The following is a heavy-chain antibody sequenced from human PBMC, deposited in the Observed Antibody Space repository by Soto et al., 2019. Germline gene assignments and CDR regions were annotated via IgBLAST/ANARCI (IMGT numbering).Heavy chain of an antibody. D-gene: IGHD1-26*01. CDR1: GFSLTTTGVG. Sequence: QVTLKESGPTLVKPKQTLTLTCTFSGFSLTTTGVGVGWIRQPQGKALEWLVVIYWDDDKLYSPSLKSKLTITKDTSKNQVVLTMTNMDPVDTATYYCARRLSSDYFDYWGQGTLVTVSS. CDR3: ARRLSSDYFDY. V-gene: IGHV2-5*02. J-gene: IGHJ4*02. CDR2: IYWDDDK.